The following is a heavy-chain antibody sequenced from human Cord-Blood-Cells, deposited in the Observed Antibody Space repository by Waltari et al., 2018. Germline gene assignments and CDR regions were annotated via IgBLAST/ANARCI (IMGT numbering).Heavy chain of an antibody. CDR3: ASGGSIAVADY. CDR1: GFTFSSYS. J-gene: IGHJ4*02. D-gene: IGHD6-19*01. V-gene: IGHV3-21*01. Sequence: EVQLVESGGGLVKPGGSLRLSCAASGFTFSSYSLTWVRQAPGKGLEWVSSISSSSSYIYYADSVKGRFTISRDNAKNSLYLQMNSLRAEDTAVYYCASGGSIAVADYWGQGTLVTVSS. CDR2: ISSSSSYI.